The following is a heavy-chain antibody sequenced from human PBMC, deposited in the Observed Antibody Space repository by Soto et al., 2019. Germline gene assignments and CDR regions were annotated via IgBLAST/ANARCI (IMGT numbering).Heavy chain of an antibody. J-gene: IGHJ6*02. V-gene: IGHV3-33*01. D-gene: IGHD3-16*02. CDR2: IWYDGSNK. Sequence: GGSLRLSCAASGFTFSSYGMHWVRQAPGKGLEWVAVIWYDGSNKYYADSVKGRFTISRDNSKNTLYLQMNSLRAEDTAVYYCARDLGAEDDYVWGSYLRYYGMDVWGQGTTVTVSS. CDR3: ARDLGAEDDYVWGSYLRYYGMDV. CDR1: GFTFSSYG.